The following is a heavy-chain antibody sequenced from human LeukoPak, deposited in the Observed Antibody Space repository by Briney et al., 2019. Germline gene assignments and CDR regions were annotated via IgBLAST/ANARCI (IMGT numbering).Heavy chain of an antibody. D-gene: IGHD3/OR15-3a*01. V-gene: IGHV3-74*01. CDR3: ARDVVEGLGGDY. Sequence: PGGSLRLSCAASGFTLSTYWMHWVRQAPGKGLVWVSRINSDGSSTSYADSVKGRFTISRDNAKNTLYLQMNSLRAEDTAVYYCARDVVEGLGGDYWGQGTLVTVSS. CDR1: GFTLSTYW. CDR2: INSDGSST. J-gene: IGHJ4*02.